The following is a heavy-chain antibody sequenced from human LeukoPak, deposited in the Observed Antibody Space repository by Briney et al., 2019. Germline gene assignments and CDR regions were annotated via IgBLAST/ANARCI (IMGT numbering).Heavy chain of an antibody. Sequence: GGSLRLSCAASGFTFSDYYMSWIRQAPGKGLEWVSYISSSSSYTNYADSVKGRFTISRDSAKNSLYLQMNSLRAEDTAVYYCARARTAGLFDPWGQGTLVTVSS. D-gene: IGHD2-21*02. V-gene: IGHV3-11*06. CDR3: ARARTAGLFDP. CDR1: GFTFSDYY. CDR2: ISSSSSYT. J-gene: IGHJ5*02.